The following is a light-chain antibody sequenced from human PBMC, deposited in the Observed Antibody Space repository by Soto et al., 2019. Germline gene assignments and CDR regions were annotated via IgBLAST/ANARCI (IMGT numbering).Light chain of an antibody. V-gene: IGKV3-20*01. Sequence: EIVLTQSPGTLSLSPGERATLFCRASQSVSSSYLAWYQQKPGQAPRLLVSGASSRATGVPDRFSGSGSGTDFTLTISRLEREDFALYYCQLYGSSPPWTFGQGTKVEIK. CDR1: QSVSSSY. CDR3: QLYGSSPPWT. J-gene: IGKJ1*01. CDR2: GAS.